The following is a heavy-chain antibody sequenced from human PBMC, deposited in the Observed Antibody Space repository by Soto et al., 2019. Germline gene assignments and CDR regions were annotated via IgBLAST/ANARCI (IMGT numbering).Heavy chain of an antibody. CDR2: IYWDDDK. Sequence: QITLKESGPTLVKPTQTLTLTCTFSGFSLSTSGVGVGWIRQLPGKALEWLALIYWDDDKRDSPFLKSRLTIAKDTSKNQVVLTMTNMDPVDTATYYCAHSPYSSSSYYFDYWGQGTLVTVSS. CDR1: GFSLSTSGVG. D-gene: IGHD6-6*01. J-gene: IGHJ4*02. CDR3: AHSPYSSSSYYFDY. V-gene: IGHV2-5*02.